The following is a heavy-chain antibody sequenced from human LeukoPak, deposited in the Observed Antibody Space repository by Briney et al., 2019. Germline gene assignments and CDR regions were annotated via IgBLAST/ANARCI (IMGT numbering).Heavy chain of an antibody. Sequence: AGGSLRLSCAASGFTFSSLWMGWLRQAPGKGQEWVANIKPDGSDTYYVDSVKDRFTISRDNAKNSLYLQMSSLRVEDTAIYYXARIXXGELPTXWGXXTXXXVSS. J-gene: IGHJ4*01. CDR3: ARIXXGELPTX. V-gene: IGHV3-7*03. D-gene: IGHD1-7*01. CDR1: GFTFSSLW. CDR2: IKPDGSDT.